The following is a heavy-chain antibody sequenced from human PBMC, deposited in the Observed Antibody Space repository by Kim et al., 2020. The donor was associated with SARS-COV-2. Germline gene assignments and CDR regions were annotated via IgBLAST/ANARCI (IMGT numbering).Heavy chain of an antibody. CDR3: ARDGSSRLRRYYFDY. Sequence: ASVKVSCKASGYTFTSYGISWVRQAPGQGLEWMGWISAYNGNTNYAQKLQGRVTMTTDTSTSTAYMELRSLRSDDTAVYYCARDGSSRLRRYYFDYWGQGTLVTVSS. CDR1: GYTFTSYG. J-gene: IGHJ4*02. CDR2: ISAYNGNT. D-gene: IGHD4-17*01. V-gene: IGHV1-18*01.